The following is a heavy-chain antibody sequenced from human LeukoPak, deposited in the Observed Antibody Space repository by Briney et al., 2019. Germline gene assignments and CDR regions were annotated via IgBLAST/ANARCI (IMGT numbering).Heavy chain of an antibody. CDR2: IYYSGPT. V-gene: IGHV4-30-4*08. CDR1: VGSISNGDYY. Sequence: QMQLQESGPGRVKPSQTLSLTCTVSVGSISNGDYYWSWIRQPPGKGLEWIGYIYYSGPTYYTPSLKSRLTISVDTSKNQFSLKLSSVTAADTAVYYCARVVRWFDPWGQGTLVTVSS. CDR3: ARVVRWFDP. J-gene: IGHJ5*02.